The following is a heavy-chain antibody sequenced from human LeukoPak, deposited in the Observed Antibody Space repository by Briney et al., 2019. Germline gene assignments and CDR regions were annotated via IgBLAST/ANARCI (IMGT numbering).Heavy chain of an antibody. CDR1: GFTFDDYA. Sequence: PGGSLRLSCAASGFTFDDYAMHWVRQAPGKGLEWVSGISWNSGSIGYADSVKGRFTISRDNAKNSLYLQMNSLRAEDTALYYCAKDRGVAATSNFDYWGQGTLVTVSS. J-gene: IGHJ4*02. D-gene: IGHD2-15*01. V-gene: IGHV3-9*01. CDR3: AKDRGVAATSNFDY. CDR2: ISWNSGSI.